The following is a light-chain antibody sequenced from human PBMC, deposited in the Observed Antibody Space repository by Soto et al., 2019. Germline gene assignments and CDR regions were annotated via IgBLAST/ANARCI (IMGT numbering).Light chain of an antibody. CDR3: QQYYSTPRLT. V-gene: IGKV4-1*01. J-gene: IGKJ4*01. Sequence: DIVMTQSPDSLSVSLGYSAAINCKSTQSVLYSSNNKNYLAWYQQKPGQPPKLLIYWASTRESGVPDRFSGSGSGTDFTLTISSLQAEDVAVYYCQQYYSTPRLTFGGGTKVDIK. CDR2: WAS. CDR1: QSVLYSSNNKNY.